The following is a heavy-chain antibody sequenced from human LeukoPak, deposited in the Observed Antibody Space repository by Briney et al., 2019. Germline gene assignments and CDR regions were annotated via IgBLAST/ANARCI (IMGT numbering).Heavy chain of an antibody. D-gene: IGHD5-24*01. CDR2: IIPIFGTA. CDR3: ARWLQFGAEGWFDP. V-gene: IGHV1-69*05. Sequence: SVKVSCKASGGTFSSYATSWVRQAPGQGLEWMGRIIPIFGTANYARKFQGRVTITTDESTSTAYMELSSLRSEDTAVYYCARWLQFGAEGWFDPWGQGTLVTVSS. CDR1: GGTFSSYA. J-gene: IGHJ5*02.